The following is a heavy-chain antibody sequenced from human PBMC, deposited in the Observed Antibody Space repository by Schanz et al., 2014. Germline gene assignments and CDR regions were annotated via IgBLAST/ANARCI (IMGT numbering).Heavy chain of an antibody. J-gene: IGHJ4*02. D-gene: IGHD3-10*01. Sequence: QVHLVQSGAEVKKPGASVKVSCKASGYNITSNDVTWVRQATGQGLEWVGRFIPILDVGNYAQQFQGRVSITADTSTNTAYMELSSLTSEDTAVHYCARGRGFYDYWGQGTLVTVSS. CDR1: GYNITSND. CDR3: ARGRGFYDY. V-gene: IGHV1-69*09. CDR2: FIPILDVG.